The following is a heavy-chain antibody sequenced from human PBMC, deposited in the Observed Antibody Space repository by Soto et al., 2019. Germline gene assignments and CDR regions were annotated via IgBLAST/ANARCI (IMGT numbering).Heavy chain of an antibody. Sequence: GGSLRLSCAASGFTFSSYAMSWVRQAPGKGLEWVSAISGSGGSTYYADSVKGRFTISRDNSKNTLYLQMNSLRAEDTAVYYCAKGVLLSSSWYYYGMDVWGQGTTVTVSS. CDR3: AKGVLLSSSWYYYGMDV. V-gene: IGHV3-23*01. CDR2: ISGSGGST. J-gene: IGHJ6*02. CDR1: GFTFSSYA. D-gene: IGHD6-13*01.